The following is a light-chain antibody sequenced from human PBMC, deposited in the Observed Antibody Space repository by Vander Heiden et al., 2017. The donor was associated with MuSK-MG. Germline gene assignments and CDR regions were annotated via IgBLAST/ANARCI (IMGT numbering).Light chain of an antibody. CDR1: KLGDKY. Sequence: SYELTQPSSVSVSPGQTASITCSGDKLGDKYACWYQQKPGQSPVLVIYQDSKRPSGIPERFSGSNSGNTATLTISGTQAMDEADYYCQAWDSRGVFGGGTKLTVL. CDR2: QDS. V-gene: IGLV3-1*01. J-gene: IGLJ2*01. CDR3: QAWDSRGV.